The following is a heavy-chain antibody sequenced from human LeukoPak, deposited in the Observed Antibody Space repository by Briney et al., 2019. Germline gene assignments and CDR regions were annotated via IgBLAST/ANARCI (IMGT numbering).Heavy chain of an antibody. Sequence: ASVKVSCKVPGYTLTELSMHWVRQAPGKGLEWMGGFDPEDGETIYAQKFQGRVTMTEDTSTDTAYMELSSLRSEDTAVYYCATGGTYSSSWYNFDYWGQGTLVTVSS. D-gene: IGHD6-13*01. CDR1: GYTLTELS. CDR2: FDPEDGET. CDR3: ATGGTYSSSWYNFDY. V-gene: IGHV1-24*01. J-gene: IGHJ4*02.